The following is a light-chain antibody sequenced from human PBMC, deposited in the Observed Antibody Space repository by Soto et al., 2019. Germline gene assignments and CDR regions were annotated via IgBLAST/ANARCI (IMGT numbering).Light chain of an antibody. Sequence: DVLMTQSPLSLPVTLGQPASISCRSSQSLVHSDGNTYLNWFQQRPGQSPRRLIFNVSNRDSGVPDRFSGSGSGTDFTLKISRVEAEDVGVYYCLQGTHWPPTFGGGTKVEIK. V-gene: IGKV2-30*02. CDR2: NVS. CDR3: LQGTHWPPT. J-gene: IGKJ4*01. CDR1: QSLVHSDGNTY.